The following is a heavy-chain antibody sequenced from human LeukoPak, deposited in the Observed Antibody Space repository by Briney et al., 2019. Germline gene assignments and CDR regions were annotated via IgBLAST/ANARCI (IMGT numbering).Heavy chain of an antibody. CDR3: ARDRDKHSSSKLDY. D-gene: IGHD6-6*01. V-gene: IGHV3-30*03. CDR1: GFTFSRYG. CDR2: ISYNGSNK. J-gene: IGHJ4*02. Sequence: GGSLRLSCAASGFTFSRYGMHWVRQAPGKGLEWVAVISYNGSNKYYADSVKGRFTISRDNSKNTLYLQMNSLRAEDTAVYYCARDRDKHSSSKLDYWGQGTLVTVSS.